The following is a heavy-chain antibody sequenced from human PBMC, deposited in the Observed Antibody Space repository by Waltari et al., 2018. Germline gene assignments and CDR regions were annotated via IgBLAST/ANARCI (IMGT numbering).Heavy chain of an antibody. CDR2: IYYSGNT. CDR3: ARTYSGDYEFWFDP. V-gene: IGHV4-39*01. Sequence: QLQLHESGPGLVKSSETLSLTCDVSCGPISSITYHGGWLRQTPGQGLEWIASIYYSGNTYYNPSLKRRVTIAVDTSKNQFSLRLSSVTAADTAVYYCARTYSGDYEFWFDPWGQGTLVTVSS. CDR1: CGPISSITYH. J-gene: IGHJ5*02. D-gene: IGHD1-26*01.